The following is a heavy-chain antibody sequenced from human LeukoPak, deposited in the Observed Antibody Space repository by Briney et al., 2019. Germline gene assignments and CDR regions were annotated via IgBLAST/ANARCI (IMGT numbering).Heavy chain of an antibody. CDR1: GLTLSRYG. D-gene: IGHD1-26*01. J-gene: IGHJ4*02. CDR3: ARDDSGSSPGY. CDR2: TSYDGTKK. Sequence: GGSLRLSCAASGLTLSRYGLHWVRQAAGKGLEWLAVTSYDGTKKFYADSVKGRFTISRDSSKNTVYLQMSSLRAEDTAVYYCARDDSGSSPGYWGQGTLVTVSS. V-gene: IGHV3-30*03.